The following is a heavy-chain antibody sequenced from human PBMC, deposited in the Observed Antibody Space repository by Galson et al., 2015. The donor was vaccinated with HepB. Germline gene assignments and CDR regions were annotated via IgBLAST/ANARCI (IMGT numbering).Heavy chain of an antibody. J-gene: IGHJ5*01. CDR3: ARDTSSSWYDC. D-gene: IGHD6-19*01. Sequence: SLRLSCAESGFTFSNYGMHWVRQAPGKGLEWVAVIWYDGSYKYYADSVKGRFTISRDNSKKMLYLQMDSLRAEDTAEYRCARDTSSSWYDCWGQGTLVTVSS. CDR2: IWYDGSYK. V-gene: IGHV3-33*01. CDR1: GFTFSNYG.